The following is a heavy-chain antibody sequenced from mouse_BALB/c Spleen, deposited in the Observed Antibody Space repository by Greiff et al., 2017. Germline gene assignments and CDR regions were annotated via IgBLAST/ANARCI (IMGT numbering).Heavy chain of an antibody. CDR2: ISSGGSYT. J-gene: IGHJ3*01. D-gene: IGHD1-1*01. CDR1: GFTFSSYA. Sequence: EVKLVESGGGLVKPGGSLKLSCAASGFTFSSYAMSWVRQTPEKRLEWVATISSGGSYTYYPDSVKGRFTISRDNAKNTLYLQMSSLRSEDTAMYYCARKYYGSIPPWFAYWGQGTLVTVSA. V-gene: IGHV5-9-3*01. CDR3: ARKYYGSIPPWFAY.